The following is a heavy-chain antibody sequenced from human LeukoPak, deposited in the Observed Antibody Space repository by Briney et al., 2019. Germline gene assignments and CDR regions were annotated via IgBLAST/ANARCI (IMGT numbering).Heavy chain of an antibody. V-gene: IGHV3-23*01. CDR1: GFTFSAFA. CDR2: ITGGGNSV. CDR3: AKGAGPGKVDWFDP. J-gene: IGHJ5*02. D-gene: IGHD6-13*01. Sequence: HPGGSLRLSCAASGFTFSAFAMTWVRQAPGKAPEWIASITGGGNSVFYAESVKGRFTFARDNSKNTLFPHMGSLRAEDTAVYYCAKGAGPGKVDWFDPWGQGTQVTVSS.